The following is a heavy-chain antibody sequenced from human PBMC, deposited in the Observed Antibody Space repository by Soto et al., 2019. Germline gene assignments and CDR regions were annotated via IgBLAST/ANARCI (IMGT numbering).Heavy chain of an antibody. CDR1: GGTFSSYT. CDR3: SRGVASLVDS. J-gene: IGHJ4*02. V-gene: IGHV1-69*02. Sequence: QVQLVQSGAEVKKPGSSVRVSCTPSGGTFSSYTISWVRQAPGQGLEWMGRIVPITGMTRYAQKFQGRLITPAVTSSTTAYLELSSLTSEASAVDFCSRGVASLVDSWGQGTQVTVSS. D-gene: IGHD2-15*01. CDR2: IVPITGMT.